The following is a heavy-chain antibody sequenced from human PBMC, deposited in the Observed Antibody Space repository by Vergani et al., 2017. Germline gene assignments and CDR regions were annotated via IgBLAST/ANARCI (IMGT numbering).Heavy chain of an antibody. CDR3: ASNPRLGGDVVDS. V-gene: IGHV4-4*02. D-gene: IGHD3-16*01. J-gene: IGHJ4*02. Sequence: QVQLQQWGPGLVTPSGTLSLTCAVYGGSISSDNWWNWVLQAPGKGLQWIGEIHRSRSTNYNPSLRRRVTISLAKPKNQFSLKLTSVXAADTAVYFCASNPRLGGDVVDSWGQGTLVTVSS. CDR2: IHRSRST. CDR1: GGSISSDNW.